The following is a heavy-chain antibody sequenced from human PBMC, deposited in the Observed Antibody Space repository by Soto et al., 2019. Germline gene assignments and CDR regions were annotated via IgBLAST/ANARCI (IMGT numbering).Heavy chain of an antibody. J-gene: IGHJ6*03. CDR1: GGSFSGYY. V-gene: IGHV4-34*01. CDR3: ARKHWNYDNYYYMDV. CDR2: INHSGST. D-gene: IGHD1-1*01. Sequence: SETLSLTCAVYGGSFSGYYWSWIRQPPGKGLEWIGEINHSGSTNYNPSLKSRVTISVDTSKNQFSLKLSSVTAADTAVYYCARKHWNYDNYYYMDVWGKGTTVTVSS.